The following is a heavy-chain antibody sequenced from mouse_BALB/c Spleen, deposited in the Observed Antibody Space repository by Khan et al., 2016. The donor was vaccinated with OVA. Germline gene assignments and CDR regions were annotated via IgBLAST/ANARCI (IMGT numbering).Heavy chain of an antibody. J-gene: IGHJ4*01. CDR1: GFSLTNYG. V-gene: IGHV2-9*02. D-gene: IGHD1-3*01. CDR2: LWDGGGT. Sequence: QVQLQESGPGLVAPSQSLSLTCTVSGFSLTNYGVYRGRQPPGKNLVGLGVLWDGGGTNCNSALISRLSISKDKSKSQVFFRMNSPYTDDTAVHYCATIYIAERYCAMDDCNQGTSLSV. CDR3: ATIYIAERYCAMDD.